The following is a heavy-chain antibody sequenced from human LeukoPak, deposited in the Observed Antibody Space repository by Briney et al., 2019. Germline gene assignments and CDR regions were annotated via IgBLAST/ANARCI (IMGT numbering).Heavy chain of an antibody. CDR2: IYSSGST. CDR1: GASISGYY. J-gene: IGHJ4*02. D-gene: IGHD6-6*01. Sequence: SETLSLTCTVSGASISGYYWSWIRQPAGKGLEWIGRIYSSGSTYYNPSLKSRVTISVDTSKNQFSLKLSSVTAADSAVYFCAREGQQLVPPLDSWGQGTLVTVSS. V-gene: IGHV4-4*07. CDR3: AREGQQLVPPLDS.